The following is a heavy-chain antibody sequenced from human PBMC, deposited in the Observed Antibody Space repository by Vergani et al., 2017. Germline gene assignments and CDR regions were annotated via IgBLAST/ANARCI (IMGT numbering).Heavy chain of an antibody. CDR1: GFTFSSYA. V-gene: IGHV3-23*01. CDR2: ISGSGGSNT. D-gene: IGHD3-10*01. J-gene: IGHJ4*02. CDR3: AKVLYYASRGYFDY. Sequence: EVQLLESGGGLVQPGGSLRLSCAASGFTFSSYAMSWVRQAPGKGLEWVSAISGSGGSNTYYADSVKGRFTISRDNSKNTLYLQMNILRADDTAVYYCAKVLYYASRGYFDYWGQGTLVTVSS.